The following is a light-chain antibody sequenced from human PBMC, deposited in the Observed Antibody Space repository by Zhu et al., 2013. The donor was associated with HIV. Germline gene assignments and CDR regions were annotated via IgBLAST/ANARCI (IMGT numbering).Light chain of an antibody. V-gene: IGLV2-14*02. J-gene: IGLJ2*01. CDR1: SSDVGSYNL. Sequence: QSALTQPPSASGSPGQSITISCTGTSSDVGSYNLVSWYQQHPGKAPKLMIYEGSKRPSGVSDRFSGSKSGNLASLTISGLQTEDEADYYCSSYTSTATLLFGGGTKLTVL. CDR3: SSYTSTATLL. CDR2: EGS.